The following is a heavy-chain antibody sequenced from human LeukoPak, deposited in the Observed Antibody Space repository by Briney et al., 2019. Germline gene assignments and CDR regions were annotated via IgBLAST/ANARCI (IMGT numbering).Heavy chain of an antibody. Sequence: ASVKVSCKASGGSFSSYAISWVRQAPGQWLEWMGGIIPIFGTANYAQKFQGRVTITADESTSTAYMELSSLRSEDTAVYYCARDSYYYDSSGYYLFVYWGQGTLVTVSS. CDR1: GGSFSSYA. V-gene: IGHV1-69*13. CDR2: IIPIFGTA. D-gene: IGHD3-22*01. J-gene: IGHJ4*02. CDR3: ARDSYYYDSSGYYLFVY.